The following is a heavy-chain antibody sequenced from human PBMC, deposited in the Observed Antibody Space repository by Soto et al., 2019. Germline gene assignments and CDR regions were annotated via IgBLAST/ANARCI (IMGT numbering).Heavy chain of an antibody. CDR3: ARELGEWTDY. Sequence: LVKVDCKSSGYTFTSYAVHCLRHAPGQRLERMGWINAGNGNTKYSQKFQGRVTITRDTSASTAYMELSSLRFEDTDVYDCARELGEWTDYCGQGTLVTVS. CDR1: GYTFTSYA. CDR2: INAGNGNT. D-gene: IGHD3-3*01. V-gene: IGHV1-3*01. J-gene: IGHJ4*02.